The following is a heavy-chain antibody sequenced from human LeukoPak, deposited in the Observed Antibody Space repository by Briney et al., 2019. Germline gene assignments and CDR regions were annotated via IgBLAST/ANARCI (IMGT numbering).Heavy chain of an antibody. J-gene: IGHJ4*02. CDR2: IYHSGST. CDR3: AARGGWFGELFQDY. Sequence: QASETLSLTCTVSGYSISSGYYWGWIRQPPGKGLEWIGSIYHSGSTYYNPSLKSRVTISVDTSKNQFSLKLSSVTAADTAVYYCAARGGWFGELFQDYWGQGTLVTVSS. CDR1: GYSISSGYY. D-gene: IGHD3-10*01. V-gene: IGHV4-38-2*02.